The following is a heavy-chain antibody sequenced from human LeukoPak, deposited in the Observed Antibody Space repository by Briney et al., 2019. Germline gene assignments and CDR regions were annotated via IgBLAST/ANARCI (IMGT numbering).Heavy chain of an antibody. Sequence: SETLSLTCAVYGGSFSGCYWSWIRQPPGKGLEWIGEINHSGSTNYNPSLKSRVTISADTSKNQFSLKLSSVTAADTAVYYCARARRAARPYYFDYWGQGTLVTVSS. V-gene: IGHV4-34*01. J-gene: IGHJ4*02. D-gene: IGHD6-6*01. CDR3: ARARRAARPYYFDY. CDR2: INHSGST. CDR1: GGSFSGCY.